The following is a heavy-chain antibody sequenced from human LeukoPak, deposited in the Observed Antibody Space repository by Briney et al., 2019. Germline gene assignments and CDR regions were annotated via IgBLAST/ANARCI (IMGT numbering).Heavy chain of an antibody. CDR2: IYPDESNI. V-gene: IGHV5-51*01. CDR3: ARPPSRGYSSSFEY. CDR1: GSSFPTYW. J-gene: IGHJ4*02. Sequence: GESLKISCKGSGSSFPTYWIAWVRPMPGKGLEWMGIIYPDESNIRYSPSFQGQVTISADKSISTAYLQWSSLKASDTAMYYCARPPSRGYSSSFEYWGQGTLVTVSS. D-gene: IGHD2-2*03.